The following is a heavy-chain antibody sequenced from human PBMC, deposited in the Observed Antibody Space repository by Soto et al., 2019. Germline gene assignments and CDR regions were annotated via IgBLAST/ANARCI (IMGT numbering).Heavy chain of an antibody. J-gene: IGHJ5*02. Sequence: QVQLVQSGAEVKKPGSSVKVSCKASGGTFSSYTISWVRQAPGQGLEWLGRIIPILGIANYAQKFQGRVTXTXDXXTSTAYMELSSLRSEDTAGYDCARGLDDSCGYPDLWGQGTLVNVSS. CDR2: IIPILGIA. CDR1: GGTFSSYT. V-gene: IGHV1-69*02. D-gene: IGHD3-22*01. CDR3: ARGLDDSCGYPDL.